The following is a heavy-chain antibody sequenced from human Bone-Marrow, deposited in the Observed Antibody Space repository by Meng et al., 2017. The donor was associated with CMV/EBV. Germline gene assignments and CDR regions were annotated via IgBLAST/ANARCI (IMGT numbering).Heavy chain of an antibody. V-gene: IGHV3-53*05. D-gene: IGHD3-3*02. CDR1: GITVSSNY. CDR3: AKISNRGTRLSISH. Sequence: GGSLRLSRAASGITVSSNYMSWVRQAPGKGLEWVSVIYTGGSRAYYADSVKGRFTISRDNSKNTLYLQMNSLRAEGTAVYYCAKISNRGTRLSISHWGQGTLVTVSS. CDR2: IYTGGSRA. J-gene: IGHJ4*02.